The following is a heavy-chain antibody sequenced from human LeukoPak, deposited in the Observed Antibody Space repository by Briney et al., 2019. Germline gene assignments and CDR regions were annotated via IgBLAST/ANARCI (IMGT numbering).Heavy chain of an antibody. CDR2: IYYSGST. CDR1: GGSISSGDYY. CDR3: ARSSATTAFKYYFDY. Sequence: SETLSLTCTVSGGSISSGDYYWSWIRQPPGKGLEWIGYIYYSGSTYYNPSLKSRVTISVDTSKNQFSLKLSSVTAADTAVYYCARSSATTAFKYYFDYWGQGTLVTVSS. V-gene: IGHV4-30-4*01. D-gene: IGHD5-12*01. J-gene: IGHJ4*02.